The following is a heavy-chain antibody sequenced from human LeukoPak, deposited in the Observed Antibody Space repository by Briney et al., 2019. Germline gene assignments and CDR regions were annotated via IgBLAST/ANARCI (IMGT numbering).Heavy chain of an antibody. D-gene: IGHD6-19*01. CDR3: ARHSSGWYLDDY. CDR1: GGTFSSYA. V-gene: IGHV1-69*05. Sequence: SSVKVSCKXSGGTFSSYAISWVRQAPGQGLEWMGGIIPIFGTANYAQKFQGRVTITTDESTSTAYMELSSLRSEGTAVYYCARHSSGWYLDDYWGQGTLVTVSS. CDR2: IIPIFGTA. J-gene: IGHJ4*02.